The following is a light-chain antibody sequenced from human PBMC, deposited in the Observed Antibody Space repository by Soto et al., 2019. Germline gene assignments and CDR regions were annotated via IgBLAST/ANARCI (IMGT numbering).Light chain of an antibody. V-gene: IGKV3-11*01. Sequence: EIVLTHSPATLSSSPGGRASLSCRASQSVSHNLAWYQQKPGQAPRLLIYDASNRATGIPARYSGSGSGTDFNLTISNLEPEDFAVYYCQHRSNWPPTFGQGTRLEIK. CDR3: QHRSNWPPT. CDR2: DAS. CDR1: QSVSHN. J-gene: IGKJ5*01.